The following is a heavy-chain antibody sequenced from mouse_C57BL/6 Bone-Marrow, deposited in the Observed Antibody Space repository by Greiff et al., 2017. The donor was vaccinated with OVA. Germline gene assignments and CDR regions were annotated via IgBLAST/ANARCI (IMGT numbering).Heavy chain of an antibody. J-gene: IGHJ3*01. CDR1: GYTFTSYW. CDR2: INPSSGYT. D-gene: IGHD6-2*01. CDR3: AIRLFAY. Sequence: QVQLKQSGAELAKPGASVKLSCKASGYTFTSYWMHWVKQRPGQGLEWIGYINPSSGYTKYNQKFKDKATLTADKAYSTAYMQLSSLTYEDSAVYDCAIRLFAYWGQGTLVTVSA. V-gene: IGHV1-7*01.